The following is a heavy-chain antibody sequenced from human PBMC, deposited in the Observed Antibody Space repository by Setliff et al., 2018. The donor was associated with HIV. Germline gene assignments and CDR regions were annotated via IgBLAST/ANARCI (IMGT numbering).Heavy chain of an antibody. D-gene: IGHD1-26*01. CDR2: IYPGDSDT. CDR1: GYRFTDYW. CDR3: ARFPPMLSGSYVRGAFDI. Sequence: GESLKISCRGSGYRFTDYWIGWVRQMPGKGLEWMGIIYPGDSDTRYSPSFQGQVTISADKSISTAYLQWSSLKASDTAMYYCARFPPMLSGSYVRGAFDIWGQGTMVTVSS. J-gene: IGHJ3*02. V-gene: IGHV5-51*01.